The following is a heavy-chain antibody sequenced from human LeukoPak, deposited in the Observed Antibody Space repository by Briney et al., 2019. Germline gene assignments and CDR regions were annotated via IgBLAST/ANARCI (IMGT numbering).Heavy chain of an antibody. CDR2: IYYSGST. J-gene: IGHJ4*02. CDR1: GGSISSYY. D-gene: IGHD3-22*01. Sequence: PSETLSLTCTVSGGSISSYYWSWIRQPPGKGLEWIGYIYYSGSTNYNPSLKSRVTISVDTSKNQFSLKLSSVTAADTAVYYCARGLPDYYDSSGYDYWGQVTLVTVSS. CDR3: ARGLPDYYDSSGYDY. V-gene: IGHV4-59*01.